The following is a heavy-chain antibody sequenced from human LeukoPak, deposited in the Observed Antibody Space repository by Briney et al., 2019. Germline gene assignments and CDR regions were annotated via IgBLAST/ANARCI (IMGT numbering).Heavy chain of an antibody. CDR2: INHSGNT. J-gene: IGHJ4*02. V-gene: IGHV4-34*01. CDR1: GGSFSGYY. D-gene: IGHD6-19*01. CDR3: ARGDYSSGWYDY. Sequence: SETLSLTCAVYGGSFSGYYWSWIRQPPGKGLEWIGEINHSGNTNYNPSLKSRVTISVDTSKNQFSLKLSSVTAADTAVYYCARGDYSSGWYDYWGQGTLVTVSS.